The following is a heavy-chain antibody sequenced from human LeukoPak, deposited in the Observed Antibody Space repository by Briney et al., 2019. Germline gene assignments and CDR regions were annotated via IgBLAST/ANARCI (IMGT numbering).Heavy chain of an antibody. D-gene: IGHD3-22*01. Sequence: GASVKVSCKASGYTFTSYYMHWVRQAPGQGLEWMGIINPSGGSTSYAQKFQGRVTMTRDMSTSTVYMELSSLRSEDTAVYYCARDPLYDRGWGDAFDIWGQGTMVTVSS. J-gene: IGHJ3*02. CDR3: ARDPLYDRGWGDAFDI. V-gene: IGHV1-46*01. CDR2: INPSGGST. CDR1: GYTFTSYY.